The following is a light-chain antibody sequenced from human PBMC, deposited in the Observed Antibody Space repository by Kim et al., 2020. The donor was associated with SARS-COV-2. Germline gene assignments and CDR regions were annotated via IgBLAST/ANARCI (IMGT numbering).Light chain of an antibody. CDR2: GKN. CDR3: NSRDSSGNHWV. V-gene: IGLV3-19*01. J-gene: IGLJ3*02. Sequence: AVGQRVWTTWQGEGLRRYYASWYQQKPGQAPLLVIYGKNNRPSGIPDRFSGSSSGNTASLTITGAQAEDEADYYCNSRDSSGNHWVFGGGTQLTVL. CDR1: GLRRYY.